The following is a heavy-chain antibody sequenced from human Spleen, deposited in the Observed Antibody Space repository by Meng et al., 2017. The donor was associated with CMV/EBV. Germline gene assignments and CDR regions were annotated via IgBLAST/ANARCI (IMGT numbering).Heavy chain of an antibody. CDR3: ARDKTGSGGPGYYYYGMDV. CDR2: INPGGGAT. V-gene: IGHV1-46*01. D-gene: IGHD1-14*01. J-gene: IGHJ6*02. CDR1: GYTFTSYY. Sequence: ASVKVSCKASGYTFTSYYMHWVRQAPGQGLEWMGIINPGGGATSYAQRFQDRVTMTRDTSTSTVYMELSSLRSEDTAVYYCARDKTGSGGPGYYYYGMDVWGQGTTVTVSS.